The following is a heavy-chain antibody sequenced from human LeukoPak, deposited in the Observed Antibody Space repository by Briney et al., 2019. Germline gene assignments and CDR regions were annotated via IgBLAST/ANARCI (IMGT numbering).Heavy chain of an antibody. Sequence: SGGSLRLSCAASGFTFSSYILNWVRQAPGKGLEWVSSISSSTTYIYYADSVKGRFTISRDNAKNSLYLQMNSLRAEDTAVYYCAKDISSGWYKQMDVWGQGTTVTVSS. V-gene: IGHV3-21*04. J-gene: IGHJ6*02. CDR1: GFTFSSYI. CDR2: ISSSTTYI. D-gene: IGHD6-19*01. CDR3: AKDISSGWYKQMDV.